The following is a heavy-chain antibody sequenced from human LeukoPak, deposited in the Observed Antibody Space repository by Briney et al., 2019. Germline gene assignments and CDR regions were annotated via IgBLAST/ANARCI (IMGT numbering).Heavy chain of an antibody. CDR3: ARRSGPNYYGSGSYYNSPFDF. V-gene: IGHV5-51*01. CDR2: IYPGDSDT. J-gene: IGHJ4*02. CDR1: GYSFTSYW. D-gene: IGHD3-10*01. Sequence: GESLQISCKGSGYSFTSYWIGWVRQMPGKGLEWMGIIYPGDSDTRYSPSFQGQVTISADKSISTAYLQWSSLKASDTAMYYCARRSGPNYYGSGSYYNSPFDFWGQGTLVTVSS.